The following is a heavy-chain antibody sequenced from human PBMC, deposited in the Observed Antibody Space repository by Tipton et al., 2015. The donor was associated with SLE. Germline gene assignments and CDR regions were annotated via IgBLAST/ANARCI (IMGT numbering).Heavy chain of an antibody. V-gene: IGHV4-4*07. CDR3: ARGGYSSGWYGDYFVY. D-gene: IGHD6-19*01. CDR2: IYTSGST. CDR1: AGSISSYY. Sequence: TLSLTCTVSAGSISSYYWSWIRPPAGKGLEWIGRIYTSGSTNYNPSLKSRVTMSVDTSKNQFSLKLSSVTAADTAIYYCARGGYSSGWYGDYFVYCGQGTLVTVSS. J-gene: IGHJ4*02.